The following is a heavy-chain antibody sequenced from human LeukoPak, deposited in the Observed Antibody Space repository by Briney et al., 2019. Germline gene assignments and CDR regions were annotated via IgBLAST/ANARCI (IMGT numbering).Heavy chain of an antibody. CDR2: ISSTSSYI. V-gene: IGHV3-21*01. CDR3: ARAAYSYGPRGFDY. J-gene: IGHJ4*02. D-gene: IGHD5-18*01. CDR1: EFTFSSYT. Sequence: GGSLRLSCAASEFTFSSYTMNWVRQAPVKGLEWVSSISSTSSYIYYADSVKGRFTLSRDNAKNSLYLQMNSLRAEDTAVYYCARAAYSYGPRGFDYWGQGTLVTVSS.